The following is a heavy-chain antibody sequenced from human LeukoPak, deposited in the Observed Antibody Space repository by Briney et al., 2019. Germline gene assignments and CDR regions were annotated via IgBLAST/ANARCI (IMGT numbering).Heavy chain of an antibody. Sequence: GGSLRLSCAASGFTFSSYSMNWVRQAPGKGLEWVSSISSSSSYIYYADSVKGRFTISRDNAKNSLYLKMKRLRDEDTDVYYCAELGITMIGGVWGKGTTVTISS. D-gene: IGHD3-10*02. J-gene: IGHJ6*04. CDR3: AELGITMIGGV. CDR1: GFTFSSYS. CDR2: ISSSSSYI. V-gene: IGHV3-21*01.